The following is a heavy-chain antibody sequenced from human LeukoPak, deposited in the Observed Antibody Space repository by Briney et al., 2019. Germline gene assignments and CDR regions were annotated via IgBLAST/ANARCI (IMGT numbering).Heavy chain of an antibody. CDR1: GYTFTGYY. V-gene: IGHV1-2*02. CDR2: INPNSGGT. J-gene: IGHJ5*02. D-gene: IGHD6-13*01. CDR3: ARACIAAARGNWFDP. Sequence: ASVKVSCKASGYTFTGYYMHWVRQAPGQGLEWMGWINPNSGGTNYAQKFQGRVTMTRDTSISTAYMELSRLRSDDTAVYYCARACIAAARGNWFDPWGQGTLVTVSS.